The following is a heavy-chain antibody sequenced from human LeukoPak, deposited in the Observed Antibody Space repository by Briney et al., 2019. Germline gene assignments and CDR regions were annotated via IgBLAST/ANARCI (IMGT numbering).Heavy chain of an antibody. Sequence: SETLSLTCTLSRGSPGSSSSYCGWARQPPGQGMEWIGTISYSGNTYYNPSLKSRAAISVDTSKTQLSLRLSSVTAAEKGTYQCVRFETGTMWCYWGQGALVTVSS. CDR1: RGSPGSSSSY. CDR2: ISYSGNT. J-gene: IGHJ4*02. V-gene: IGHV4-39*01. CDR3: VRFETGTMWCY. D-gene: IGHD1-1*01.